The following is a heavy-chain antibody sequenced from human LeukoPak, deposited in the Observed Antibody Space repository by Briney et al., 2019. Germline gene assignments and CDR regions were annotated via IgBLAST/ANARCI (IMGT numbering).Heavy chain of an antibody. CDR2: IYYSGST. CDR3: ASAYDSSGYYGFDY. J-gene: IGHJ4*02. Sequence: SETLSLTCTVSGGSISSSSYYWGWIRQPPGKGLEWIGYIYYSGSTNYNPSLKSRVTISVDTSKNQFSLKLSSVTAADTAVYYCASAYDSSGYYGFDYWGQGTLVTVSS. CDR1: GGSISSSSYY. D-gene: IGHD3-22*01. V-gene: IGHV4-61*05.